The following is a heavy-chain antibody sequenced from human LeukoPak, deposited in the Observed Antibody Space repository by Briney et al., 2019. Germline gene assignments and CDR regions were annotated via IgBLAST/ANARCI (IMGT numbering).Heavy chain of an antibody. D-gene: IGHD5-12*01. V-gene: IGHV5-10-1*01. CDR2: IYPSDSYT. CDR1: GFSFTTYL. J-gene: IGHJ4*02. CDR3: ARHFYSGYDLIDY. Sequence: GESLKISCQGSGFSFTTYLISWVRQMPGKGLEWMGRIYPSDSYTNYSPSFQGRVTISADKSISTAYLQLTSLRASDTAIYCCARHFYSGYDLIDYWGQGTLVTVS.